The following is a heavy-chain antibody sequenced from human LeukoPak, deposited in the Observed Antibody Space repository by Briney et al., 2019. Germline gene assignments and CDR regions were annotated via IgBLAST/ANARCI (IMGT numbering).Heavy chain of an antibody. D-gene: IGHD6-19*01. J-gene: IGHJ4*02. CDR3: ARDVAVAGTGSDY. CDR1: GYSFFSYD. Sequence: ASVKVSCKASGYSFFSYDIIWVRQAPGQGLEWMAWMNTNSGSAASAQKFQGRLTLTRDISTSTLYMELRSLRVEDTAVYYCARDVAVAGTGSDYWGQGTLVIVSS. V-gene: IGHV1-8*02. CDR2: MNTNSGSA.